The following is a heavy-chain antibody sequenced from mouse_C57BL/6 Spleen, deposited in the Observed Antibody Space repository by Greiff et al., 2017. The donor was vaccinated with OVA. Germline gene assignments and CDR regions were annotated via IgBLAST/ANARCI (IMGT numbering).Heavy chain of an antibody. V-gene: IGHV1-54*01. D-gene: IGHD2-3*01. Sequence: QVQLQQSGAELVRPGTSVKVSCKASGYAFTNYLIEWVKQRPGQGLEWIGVINPGSGGTNYNEKFKGKATLTADKSSSTAYMQLSSLTSEDSAVYFCARGYDGYYGFAMDYWGQGTSVTVSS. J-gene: IGHJ4*01. CDR1: GYAFTNYL. CDR2: INPGSGGT. CDR3: ARGYDGYYGFAMDY.